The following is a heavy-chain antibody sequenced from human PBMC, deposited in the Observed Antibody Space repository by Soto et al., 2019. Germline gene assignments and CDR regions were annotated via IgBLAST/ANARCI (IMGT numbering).Heavy chain of an antibody. CDR1: GDSISSVTYY. CDR3: ARARVVLMVNAP. Sequence: PSETLSLTCTVSGDSISSVTYYWSWIRQHPGKGLEWIGYIYYSGSTYYNPSLKSRATISVDTSKNQFSLNLSSVTAADTAVYYCARARVVLMVNAPWGQGTLVTV. J-gene: IGHJ4*02. D-gene: IGHD2-8*01. CDR2: IYYSGST. V-gene: IGHV4-31*03.